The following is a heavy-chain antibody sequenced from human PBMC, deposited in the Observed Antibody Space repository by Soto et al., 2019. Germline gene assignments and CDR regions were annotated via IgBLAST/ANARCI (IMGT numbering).Heavy chain of an antibody. CDR1: GGSISSYY. V-gene: IGHV4-59*01. J-gene: IGHJ4*02. Sequence: TSETLSLTCTVSGGSISSYYWSWIRQPPGKGLEWIGYIYYSGSTNYNPSLKSRVTISVDTSKNQFSLKLSSVTAADTAVYYCARNNKPYYDILTGYPYYFDYWGQGTLVTVSS. CDR3: ARNNKPYYDILTGYPYYFDY. D-gene: IGHD3-9*01. CDR2: IYYSGST.